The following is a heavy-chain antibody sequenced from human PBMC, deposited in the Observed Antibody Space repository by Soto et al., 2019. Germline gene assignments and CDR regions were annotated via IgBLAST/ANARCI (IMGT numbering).Heavy chain of an antibody. Sequence: QLQLQESGPGLVKPSETLSLTCTVSGGSISSSSYYWGWIRQPPGQGLEWIGSIYYSGSTNYNPSLKRLVTRAVDTAKNQFSLKLTALNAADTAVYYCWSPAVEHSVYDYFDYWGQGTPVTVSS. CDR3: WSPAVEHSVYDYFDY. J-gene: IGHJ4*02. D-gene: IGHD5-12*01. CDR2: IYYSGST. CDR1: GGSISSSSYY. V-gene: IGHV4-39*01.